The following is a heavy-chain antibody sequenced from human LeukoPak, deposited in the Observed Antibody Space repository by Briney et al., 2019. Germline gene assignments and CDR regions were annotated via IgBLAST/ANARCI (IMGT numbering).Heavy chain of an antibody. Sequence: GGSLRLSCAASGFTFDDYAMHWVRQAPGKGLEGVSGISWNSGSIGYADSVKGRFTISRDNAKNSLYLQMNSLRAEDTALYYCAKDISSSGWYDYFDYWGQGTLVTVSS. J-gene: IGHJ4*02. CDR1: GFTFDDYA. D-gene: IGHD6-19*01. CDR3: AKDISSSGWYDYFDY. CDR2: ISWNSGSI. V-gene: IGHV3-9*01.